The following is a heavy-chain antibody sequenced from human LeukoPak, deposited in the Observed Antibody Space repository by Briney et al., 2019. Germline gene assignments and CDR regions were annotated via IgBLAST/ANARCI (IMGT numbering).Heavy chain of an antibody. J-gene: IGHJ6*03. CDR1: GGSISSGSYY. Sequence: SQTLSLTCTVSGGSISSGSYYWSWIRQPAGKGLEWIGRIYTSGSTYYNPSLKSRVTISVDTSKNQFSLKLSSVTAADTAVYYCARDAMVYAMGTYYYYYMDVWGKGTTVTVSS. CDR2: IYTSGST. CDR3: ARDAMVYAMGTYYYYYMDV. D-gene: IGHD2-8*01. V-gene: IGHV4-61*02.